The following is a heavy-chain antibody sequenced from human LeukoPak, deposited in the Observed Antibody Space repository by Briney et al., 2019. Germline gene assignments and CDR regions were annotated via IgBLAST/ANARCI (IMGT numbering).Heavy chain of an antibody. V-gene: IGHV3-7*04. CDR1: GFTFRNFW. Sequence: GGSLRLSCAVSGFTFRNFWISWVRQAPGKGLEWVANTHPDGKERYYVDSVKGRFTISRDNTKNLLYLQMSSLRVDDTAVYYCARGDDFSGDYWGQGALVTVSS. J-gene: IGHJ4*02. CDR3: ARGDDFSGDY. CDR2: THPDGKER. D-gene: IGHD2-21*02.